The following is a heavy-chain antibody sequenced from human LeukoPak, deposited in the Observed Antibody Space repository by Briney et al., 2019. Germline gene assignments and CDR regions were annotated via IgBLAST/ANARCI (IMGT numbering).Heavy chain of an antibody. Sequence: PGGSLRLSCAASGFTFSSYAMSWVRQAPGKGLEWVSGITGRGGGTFYADSVRGRFTISRDNSRNTLYLQMTGLRAADTAVYYCAPQEDSWGQGTLVTVSS. V-gene: IGHV3-23*01. CDR1: GFTFSSYA. CDR2: ITGRGGGT. J-gene: IGHJ4*02. CDR3: APQEDS.